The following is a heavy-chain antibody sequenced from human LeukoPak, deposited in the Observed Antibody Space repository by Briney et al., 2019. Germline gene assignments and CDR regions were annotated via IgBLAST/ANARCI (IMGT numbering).Heavy chain of an antibody. D-gene: IGHD3-16*02. CDR3: ASGSYRENFDY. V-gene: IGHV3-7*01. J-gene: IGHJ4*02. CDR2: MNQDGSER. CDR1: GLTFSRFW. Sequence: GGSLRLSCAASGLTFSRFWMSWDRQAPGKGLEWVATMNQDGSERYYVESVKGRCTISRDNAKNSLYVQLNKLRVEDTAVYFCASGSYRENFDYWGQGTLLTVSS.